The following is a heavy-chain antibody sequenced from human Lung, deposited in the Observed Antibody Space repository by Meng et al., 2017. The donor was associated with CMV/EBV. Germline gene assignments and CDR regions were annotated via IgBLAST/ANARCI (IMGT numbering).Heavy chain of an antibody. CDR3: TRKLLSYYYYGMDV. CDR1: GFTFGDYA. CDR2: IRSKAYGGTT. D-gene: IGHD2-2*01. Sequence: GGSXRLXCTASGFTFGDYAMSWVRQAPGKGLEWVGFIRSKAYGGTTEYAASVKGRFTISRDDSKSIAYLQMNSLKTEDTAVYYCTRKLLSYYYYGMDVWGQGXTVTVSS. J-gene: IGHJ6*02. V-gene: IGHV3-49*04.